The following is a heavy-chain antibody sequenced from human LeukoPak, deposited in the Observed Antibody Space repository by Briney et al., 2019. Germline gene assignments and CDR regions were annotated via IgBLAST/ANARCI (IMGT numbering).Heavy chain of an antibody. V-gene: IGHV1-46*01. J-gene: IGHJ6*02. CDR3: ARARRKGGYYYYGMDV. CDR2: INPSGGSS. Sequence: GASVKVSCKASGYTFTSYFMHWVRQAPGQGLEWMGIINPSGGSSSYAQKFWGRVTLTRDTSTSTVYMELTSLRSEDTAVYYCARARRKGGYYYYGMDVWGQGTTVTVSS. CDR1: GYTFTSYF.